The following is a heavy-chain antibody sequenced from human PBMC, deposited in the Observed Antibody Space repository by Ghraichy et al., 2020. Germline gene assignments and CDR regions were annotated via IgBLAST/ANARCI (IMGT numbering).Heavy chain of an antibody. CDR2: ISSSSSYI. V-gene: IGHV3-21*01. J-gene: IGHJ5*02. CDR3: ARVRYYDILTGYYPLDP. Sequence: GGSLRLSCAASGFTFSSYSMNWVRQAPGKGLEWVSSISSSSSYIYYADSVKGRFTISRDNAKNSLYLQMNSLRAEDTAVYYCARVRYYDILTGYYPLDPWGQGTLVTVSS. CDR1: GFTFSSYS. D-gene: IGHD3-9*01.